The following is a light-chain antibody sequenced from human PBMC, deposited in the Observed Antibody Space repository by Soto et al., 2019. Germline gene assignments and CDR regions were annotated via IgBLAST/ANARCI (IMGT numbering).Light chain of an antibody. CDR3: QQYNNWPRT. V-gene: IGKV3-15*01. J-gene: IGKJ1*01. CDR2: GAS. Sequence: EKVLAQAPAIITLSPGERATLSCRASQSVSSNLAWYQQKPGQAPRLLIYGASTRATGIPARFSGSGSGTEFTLTISSLQSEDFAVYYCQQYNNWPRTFGQGGMV. CDR1: QSVSSN.